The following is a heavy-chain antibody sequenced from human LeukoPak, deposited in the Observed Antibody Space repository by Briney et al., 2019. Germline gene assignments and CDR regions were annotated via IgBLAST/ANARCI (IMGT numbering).Heavy chain of an antibody. J-gene: IGHJ4*02. D-gene: IGHD6-19*01. Sequence: KASETLSLTCTVSGGSISSYYWSWIRQPPGKGLEWIGYIYYSGSTNYNPSLKSRVTISVDTSKNQFSLKLSSVTTADTAVYYCARVMEQWLVPVPYFDYWGQGTLVTVSS. CDR1: GGSISSYY. V-gene: IGHV4-59*01. CDR2: IYYSGST. CDR3: ARVMEQWLVPVPYFDY.